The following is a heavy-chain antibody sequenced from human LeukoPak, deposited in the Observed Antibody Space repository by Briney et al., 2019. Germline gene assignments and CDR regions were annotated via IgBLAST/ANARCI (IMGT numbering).Heavy chain of an antibody. Sequence: SETLSLICTVSGGSISSYYWSWIRQPPGKGLEWIGQIYYTGSTAYNPSLKSRVTISVDTSQYQFSLKLTSVTAADTAVYYCARIGRGGTYSPFDHWGQGTLVTVSS. V-gene: IGHV4-59*08. J-gene: IGHJ4*02. D-gene: IGHD1-26*01. CDR2: IYYTGST. CDR1: GGSISSYY. CDR3: ARIGRGGTYSPFDH.